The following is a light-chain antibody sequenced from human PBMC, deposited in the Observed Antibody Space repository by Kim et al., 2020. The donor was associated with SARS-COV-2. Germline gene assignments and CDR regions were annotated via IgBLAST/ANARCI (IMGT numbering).Light chain of an antibody. V-gene: IGLV1-51*01. CDR1: SSNIGNNY. J-gene: IGLJ2*01. Sequence: GWKVTISCSGSSSNIGNNYVSWYQQLPGTAPKLLIYDNNKRPSGIPDRFSGSKSGTSATLGITGLQTGDEADYYCGTWDSSLSAVVFGGGTQLTVL. CDR3: GTWDSSLSAVV. CDR2: DNN.